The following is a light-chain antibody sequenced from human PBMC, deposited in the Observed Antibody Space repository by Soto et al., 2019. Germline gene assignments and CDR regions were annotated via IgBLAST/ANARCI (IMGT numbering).Light chain of an antibody. J-gene: IGKJ4*01. CDR3: HQYGISP. CDR1: QSVSSNY. CDR2: GAS. V-gene: IGKV3-20*01. Sequence: EIVLTQSPGTPPLSPGERATLSCRARQSVSSNYLVWYQQKPGQAPRLLIYGASSRATGIPDRFSGSGSGTEFTLTISRLEPEDFAVYYCHQYGISPFGGGTKVEI.